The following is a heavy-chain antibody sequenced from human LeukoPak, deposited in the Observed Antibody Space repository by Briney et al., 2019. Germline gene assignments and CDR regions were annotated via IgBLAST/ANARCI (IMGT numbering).Heavy chain of an antibody. V-gene: IGHV3-15*01. CDR1: GFTFSNAW. CDR2: IKSKTDGGTT. Sequence: PGGSLRLSCAASGFTFSNAWMSWVRQAPGKGLEWVGRIKSKTDGGTTDYAAPVKGRFTISRDDSKNTLYLQMNSLKTEDTAVYYCTTRGLNSGSFYYMDVWGKGTTVTVSS. D-gene: IGHD1-26*01. CDR3: TTRGLNSGSFYYMDV. J-gene: IGHJ6*03.